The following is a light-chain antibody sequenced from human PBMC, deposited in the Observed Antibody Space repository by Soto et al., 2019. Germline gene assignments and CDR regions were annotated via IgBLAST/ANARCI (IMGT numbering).Light chain of an antibody. J-gene: IGKJ2*01. Sequence: DIPMTQSPSSLSASVGDRVTITCRARQSISSYLNWYQQKPGKAPELLIYAASSLQSRDPSRFSRSGSGTDFTLTISSLQTEDFATYYGPQSYSTPYTFGQGTKLEIK. CDR2: AAS. CDR1: QSISSY. V-gene: IGKV1-39*01. CDR3: PQSYSTPYT.